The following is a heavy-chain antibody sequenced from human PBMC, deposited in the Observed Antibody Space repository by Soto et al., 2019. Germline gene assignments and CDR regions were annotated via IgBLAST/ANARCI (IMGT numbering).Heavy chain of an antibody. D-gene: IGHD3-3*01. CDR3: ARAGHYDFWSGLRRVLHLDY. CDR2: ISSSSSTI. J-gene: IGHJ4*02. Sequence: PGGSLRLSCAASGFTFSSYSMNWVRQAPGKGLEWVSYISSSSSTIYYADSVKGRFTISRDNAKNSLYLQMNSLRAEDTAVYYCARAGHYDFWSGLRRVLHLDYWGQGTLVTVSS. CDR1: GFTFSSYS. V-gene: IGHV3-48*01.